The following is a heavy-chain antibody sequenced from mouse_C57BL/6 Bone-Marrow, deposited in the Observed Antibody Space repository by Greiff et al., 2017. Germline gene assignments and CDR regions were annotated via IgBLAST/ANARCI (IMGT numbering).Heavy chain of an antibody. Sequence: VQLQQSGAELVRPGASVKLSCTASGFNIKDVYMHRVKQRPEQGLEWIGWIDPENGDTEYASKFQGKATITADTSSNTAYLQLSSLTSEDTAVYYWTTFYYYGSSPYMDYWGQGTTLTVSS. D-gene: IGHD1-1*01. J-gene: IGHJ2*01. CDR1: GFNIKDVY. V-gene: IGHV14-4*01. CDR2: IDPENGDT. CDR3: TTFYYYGSSPYMDY.